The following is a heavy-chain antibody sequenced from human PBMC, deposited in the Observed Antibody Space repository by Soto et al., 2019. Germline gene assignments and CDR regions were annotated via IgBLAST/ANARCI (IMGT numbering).Heavy chain of an antibody. CDR1: GGTFSSYT. CDR2: IIPILGIA. CDR3: AREVCRGGSSNPL. D-gene: IGHD2-15*01. Sequence: SVKVSCKASGGTFSSYTISWVRQAPGQGLEWMGRIIPILGIANYAQKFQGRVTITADKSTSTAYMELSSLRSEDTAVYYCAREVCRGGSSNPLGGLENLVTVSS. V-gene: IGHV1-69*04. J-gene: IGHJ1*01.